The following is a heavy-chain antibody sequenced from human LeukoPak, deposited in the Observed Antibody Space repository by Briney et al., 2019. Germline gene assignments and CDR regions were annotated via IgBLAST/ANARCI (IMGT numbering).Heavy chain of an antibody. V-gene: IGHV4-38-2*02. D-gene: IGHD6-13*01. CDR2: MFHSGST. J-gene: IGHJ5*02. CDR3: ARDSRAGTRRFDP. Sequence: PSETLSLTCTVSGYSIIGGYYWGWIRQPPGKGLEWIGSMFHSGSTYYNPSPKSRVTISVDTSKNQFSLKLSSVTAADTAVYYCARDSRAGTRRFDPWGQGTLVTVSS. CDR1: GYSIIGGYY.